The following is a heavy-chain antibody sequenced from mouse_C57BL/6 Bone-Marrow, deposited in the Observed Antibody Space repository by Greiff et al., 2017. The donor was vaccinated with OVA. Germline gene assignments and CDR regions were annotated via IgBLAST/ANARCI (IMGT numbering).Heavy chain of an antibody. CDR1: GYTFTNYW. Sequence: VQLQESGAELVRPGTSVKMSCKASGYTFTNYWIGWAKQRPGHGLEWIGDIYPGGGYTNYNEKFKGKATLTADKSSSTAYMQFSSLTSEDSAIYYCARLFLFDYWGQGTTLTVSS. CDR2: IYPGGGYT. D-gene: IGHD1-1*01. V-gene: IGHV1-63*01. J-gene: IGHJ2*01. CDR3: ARLFLFDY.